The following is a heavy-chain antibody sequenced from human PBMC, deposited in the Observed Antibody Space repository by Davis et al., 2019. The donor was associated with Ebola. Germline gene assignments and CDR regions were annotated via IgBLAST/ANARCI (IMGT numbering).Heavy chain of an antibody. J-gene: IGHJ3*02. CDR1: GFTFSSYS. CDR2: ISSSSSYI. V-gene: IGHV3-21*04. CDR3: AKDIRRGGYDLWNAFDI. D-gene: IGHD5-12*01. Sequence: GESLKISCAASGFTFSSYSMNWVRQAPGKGLEWVSSISSSSSYIYYADSVKGRFTISRDNAKNSLYLQMNSLRAEDMALYYCAKDIRRGGYDLWNAFDIWGQGTMVTVSS.